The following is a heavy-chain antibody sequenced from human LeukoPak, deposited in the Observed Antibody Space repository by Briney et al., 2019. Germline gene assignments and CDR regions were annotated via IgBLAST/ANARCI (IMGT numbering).Heavy chain of an antibody. CDR1: GGSFSGYY. J-gene: IGHJ4*02. CDR3: ASRLYYYDSSGYYPAPFDY. Sequence: SSETLSLTCAVYGGSFSGYYWSWIRQPPGKGLEWIGEINHSGSTNYNPSLKSRVTISVDTSKNQFSLKLSSVTAADTAVYYCASRLYYYDSSGYYPAPFDYWGQGTLVTVSS. CDR2: INHSGST. D-gene: IGHD3-22*01. V-gene: IGHV4-34*01.